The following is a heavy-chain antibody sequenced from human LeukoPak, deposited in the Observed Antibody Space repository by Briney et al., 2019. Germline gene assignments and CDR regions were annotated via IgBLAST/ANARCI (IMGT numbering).Heavy chain of an antibody. CDR1: GYSFTGYY. J-gene: IGHJ4*02. CDR3: ARWDGYSSSPDY. V-gene: IGHV1-2*02. CDR2: INPHSGDT. Sequence: GASVTVSCKASGYSFTGYYMHWVRQAPGQGLEWMGWINPHSGDTGYAQKFQGRVTMTRDMSITTTYMELTRLRSDDTAFYYCARWDGYSSSPDYWGQGSLVTVSS. D-gene: IGHD6-13*01.